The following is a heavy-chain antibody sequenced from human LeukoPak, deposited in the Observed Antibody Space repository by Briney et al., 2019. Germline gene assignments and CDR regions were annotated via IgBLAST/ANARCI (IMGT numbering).Heavy chain of an antibody. J-gene: IGHJ5*02. CDR3: ARQGGCSGGSCYYNWFDP. D-gene: IGHD2-15*01. V-gene: IGHV5-51*01. CDR1: GYSFTSYW. CDR2: IYPGDSDT. Sequence: GESLKISCKGSGYSFTSYWIGWVRQMPGKGLEWMGIIYPGDSDTRYSPSFQGQVTISADKSISTAYLQWSILKASDTAMYYCARQGGCSGGSCYYNWFDPWGQGTLVTVSS.